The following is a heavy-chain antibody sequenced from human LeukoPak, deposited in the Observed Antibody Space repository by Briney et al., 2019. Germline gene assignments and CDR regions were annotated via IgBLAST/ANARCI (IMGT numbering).Heavy chain of an antibody. Sequence: PGGSLRLSCAASGFTFSGFSMNLGRQAPGKGLEWVSSISSSSSHIYYADSVRGRFTISRDNATHSLYLKMNSLRAEDTAVYYCAREGEQLAFDYWGQGTLVTVSS. J-gene: IGHJ4*02. CDR3: AREGEQLAFDY. V-gene: IGHV3-21*01. D-gene: IGHD6-6*01. CDR1: GFTFSGFS. CDR2: ISSSSSHI.